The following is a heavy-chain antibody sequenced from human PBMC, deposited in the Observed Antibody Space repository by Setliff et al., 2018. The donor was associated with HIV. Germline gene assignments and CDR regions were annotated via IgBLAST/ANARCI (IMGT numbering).Heavy chain of an antibody. Sequence: SETLSLTCTVSGASITSSYWTWIRQSPGRGLEYLGYIYYSGGSNYSPSLKSRLSMSLDASTSQFSLRLNSLTAADTAMYYCARFARDPTDWGRGILVTVS. CDR3: ARFARDPTD. J-gene: IGHJ4*02. CDR2: IYYSGGS. CDR1: GASITSSY. V-gene: IGHV4-59*08.